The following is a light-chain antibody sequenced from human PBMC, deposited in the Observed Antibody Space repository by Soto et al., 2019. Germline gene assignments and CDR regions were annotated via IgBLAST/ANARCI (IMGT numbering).Light chain of an antibody. V-gene: IGLV1-51*02. Sequence: QSXXTXPPSVSAAXGQKVXXXCSXXXSNIGNYYVSWHQQLPGTAPKLLIYENDKRPSGIPDRFSGSKSGTSATLGITGLQTGDEADYYCGTWDSSLSIFVFGTGTKVTV. J-gene: IGLJ1*01. CDR3: GTWDSSLSIFV. CDR1: XSNIGNYY. CDR2: END.